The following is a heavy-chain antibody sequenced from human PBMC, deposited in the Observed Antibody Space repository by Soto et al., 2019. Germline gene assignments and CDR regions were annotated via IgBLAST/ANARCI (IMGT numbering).Heavy chain of an antibody. CDR3: VRDNGGTFDY. J-gene: IGHJ4*02. CDR1: GFTFSDYY. D-gene: IGHD2-8*01. CDR2: VSSRSITT. V-gene: IGHV3-11*05. Sequence: QVQLVESGGGSVKPGGSLRLSCAASGFTFSDYYMAWIRQAPGKGLEWVSYVSSRSITTNYADSVKGRFTISRDDARNSLYLKMNSLPAEDAGVYDCVRDNGGTFDYWGQGTLVTVSS.